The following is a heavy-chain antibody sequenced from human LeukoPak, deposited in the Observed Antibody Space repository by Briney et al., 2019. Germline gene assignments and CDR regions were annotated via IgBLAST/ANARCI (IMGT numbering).Heavy chain of an antibody. Sequence: ASVKVSCKASGYTFTSYVVSWVPQAPGQGLEWMGWISAYIGNTNYAQKLQGRVTMTTDTSTSTAYMELRSLRSDDTAVYYCARDLDERAAPLDYGMDVWGQGTTVTVSS. CDR2: ISAYIGNT. CDR1: GYTFTSYV. D-gene: IGHD2-15*01. CDR3: ARDLDERAAPLDYGMDV. V-gene: IGHV1-18*01. J-gene: IGHJ6*02.